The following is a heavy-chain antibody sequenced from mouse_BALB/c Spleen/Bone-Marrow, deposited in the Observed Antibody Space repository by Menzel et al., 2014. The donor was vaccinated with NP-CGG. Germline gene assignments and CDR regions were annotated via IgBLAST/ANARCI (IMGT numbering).Heavy chain of an antibody. CDR1: GYTFTSYW. D-gene: IGHD1-1*01. CDR3: LCYDYTMDY. J-gene: IGHJ4*01. Sequence: LQQSGSELVRPGASVKLSCKASGYTFTSYWIHWVKRRPGQGLEWIGNIYPGSGTINYDEKFKNKATLTVDTSSSIAYMQLSSLTSEHSAVYSCLCYDYTMDYGGQGTPAPVPS. V-gene: IGHV1S22*01. CDR2: IYPGSGTI.